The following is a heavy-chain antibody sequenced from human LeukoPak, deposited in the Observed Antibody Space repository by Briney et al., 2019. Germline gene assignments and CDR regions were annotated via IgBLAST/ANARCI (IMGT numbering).Heavy chain of an antibody. Sequence: GGSLRLSCAASGFTFSSYGMHWVRQAPGKGLEWVAVIWYDGSNKHYADSVKGRFTISRDNSKNTLYLQMNSLRAEDTAVYYCARDCSSTSCYPSDARFDPWGQGTLVTVSS. CDR3: ARDCSSTSCYPSDARFDP. J-gene: IGHJ5*02. CDR2: IWYDGSNK. CDR1: GFTFSSYG. V-gene: IGHV3-33*01. D-gene: IGHD2-2*01.